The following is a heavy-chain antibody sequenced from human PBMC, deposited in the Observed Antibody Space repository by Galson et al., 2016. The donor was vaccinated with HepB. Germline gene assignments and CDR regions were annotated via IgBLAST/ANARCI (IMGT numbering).Heavy chain of an antibody. CDR3: ARRVGGTRNWFDP. CDR1: GYNFTNYW. D-gene: IGHD1-26*01. CDR2: IYPGDSDT. J-gene: IGHJ5*02. V-gene: IGHV5-51*01. Sequence: QSGAEVKKPGESLKISCEGSGYNFTNYWIAWVRQMPGKGLELRGIIYPGDSDTRYSPSFQGQVTISADKSISTAYLQWSSLKASDTAMYYCARRVGGTRNWFDPWGPGTLVTVSS.